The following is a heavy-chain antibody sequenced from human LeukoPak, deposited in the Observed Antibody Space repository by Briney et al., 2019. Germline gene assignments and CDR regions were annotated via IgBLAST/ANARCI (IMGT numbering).Heavy chain of an antibody. CDR1: GYSISSGYY. D-gene: IGHD2-2*02. J-gene: IGHJ6*03. V-gene: IGHV4-38-2*02. CDR2: IYHSGST. Sequence: SETLSLTCAVSGYSISSGYYWGWIRQPPGKGLEWIGSIYHSGSTYYNPSLKSRVTISVDTSKNQFSLKLSSVTAADTAVYYCAGDGVNCSRTICYNHHELEYYYYYMDVWGKGTTVTVSS. CDR3: AGDGVNCSRTICYNHHELEYYYYYMDV.